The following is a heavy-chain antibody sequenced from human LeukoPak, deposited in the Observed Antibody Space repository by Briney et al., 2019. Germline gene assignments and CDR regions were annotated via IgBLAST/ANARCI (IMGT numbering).Heavy chain of an antibody. J-gene: IGHJ6*02. CDR3: ARQGTRDYDSWSGPIYYYYGMDV. Sequence: SETLSLTCTVSGGSISSSSYYWGWIRQPPGKGLEWIVSIYYSGSTYYNPSLKSRVTISVDTSKNQFSLKLSSVTAADTAVYYCARQGTRDYDSWSGPIYYYYGMDVWGQGTTVTVSS. CDR1: GGSISSSSYY. D-gene: IGHD3-3*01. CDR2: IYYSGST. V-gene: IGHV4-39*01.